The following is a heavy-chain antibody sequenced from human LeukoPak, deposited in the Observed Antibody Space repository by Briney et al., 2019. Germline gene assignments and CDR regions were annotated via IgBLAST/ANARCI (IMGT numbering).Heavy chain of an antibody. V-gene: IGHV1-46*01. J-gene: IGHJ4*02. CDR3: ARAVLLYDSSGYYYFDY. Sequence: GASVKVSCKASGYTFTTNYIHWVRQAPGQGLEWMGTINPSAGSTSYAQKFQDRVTMTGDTSTNTVYMELSSLRSEDTAVYSCARAVLLYDSSGYYYFDYWGQGTLVTVSS. CDR1: GYTFTTNY. CDR2: INPSAGST. D-gene: IGHD3-22*01.